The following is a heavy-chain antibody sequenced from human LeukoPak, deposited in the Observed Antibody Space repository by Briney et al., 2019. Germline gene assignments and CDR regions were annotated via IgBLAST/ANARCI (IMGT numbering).Heavy chain of an antibody. CDR3: ARGYCSSTSCHQLYYSDY. J-gene: IGHJ4*02. V-gene: IGHV1-46*01. CDR1: GYTFTSYY. Sequence: ASVKVSCKASGYTFTSYYMHWVRQAPGQGLEWMGIINPSGGSTSYAQKFQGRVTMTRDTSTSTVYMELSSLRSEDTAVYYCARGYCSSTSCHQLYYSDYWGQGTLVTVSS. CDR2: INPSGGST. D-gene: IGHD2-2*01.